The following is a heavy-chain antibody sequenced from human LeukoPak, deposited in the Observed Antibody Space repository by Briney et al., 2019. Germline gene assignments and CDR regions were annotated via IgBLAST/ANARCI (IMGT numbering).Heavy chain of an antibody. CDR3: ARDPTLRYFDWLSVTLNEDFFDY. J-gene: IGHJ4*02. CDR2: IYSGGST. D-gene: IGHD3-9*01. V-gene: IGHV3-66*01. Sequence: PGGSLRLSCAASEFSVGSNYMTWVRQAPGKGLEWVSLIYSGGSTYYADSVKGRFTISRDNSKNTLYLQMNSLRAEDTAVYYCARDPTLRYFDWLSVTLNEDFFDYWGQGTLVTVSS. CDR1: EFSVGSNY.